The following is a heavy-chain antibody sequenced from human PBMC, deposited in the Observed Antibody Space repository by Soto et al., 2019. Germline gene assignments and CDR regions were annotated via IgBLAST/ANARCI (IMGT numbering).Heavy chain of an antibody. V-gene: IGHV3-33*01. CDR2: IWYDGSNK. J-gene: IGHJ4*02. CDR3: GRDQLRSGYYDY. Sequence: QVQLVESGGGVVQPGRSLRLSCAASGFTFSSYGMHWVRQAPGKGLEWVAVIWYDGSNKYYADSVKGRFTISRDNSKNTLYLQMNSLRAEDTAVYYCGRDQLRSGYYDYWGQGTLVTVSS. CDR1: GFTFSSYG. D-gene: IGHD3-3*01.